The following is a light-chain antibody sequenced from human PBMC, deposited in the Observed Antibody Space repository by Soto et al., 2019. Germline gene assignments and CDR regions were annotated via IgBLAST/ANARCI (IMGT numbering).Light chain of an antibody. J-gene: IGKJ1*01. CDR2: GAS. CDR1: QSVSSSY. Sequence: EIVLTQSPGTLSLSPGERATLSCRASQSVSSSYLAWYQQKPGQAPRRLIYGASSRATGLPDRFSGSGSGSDFTLPISRLEAEDLAVYYCQQYGSSPRTFGQGTQVEIK. V-gene: IGKV3-20*01. CDR3: QQYGSSPRT.